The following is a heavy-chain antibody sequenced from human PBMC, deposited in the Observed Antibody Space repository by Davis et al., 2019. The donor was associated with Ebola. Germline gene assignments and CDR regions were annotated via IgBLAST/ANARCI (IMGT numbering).Heavy chain of an antibody. J-gene: IGHJ6*02. CDR3: AADTSGGSYLYYYYYYGMDV. Sequence: AASVKVSCKASGFTFTSSAVQWVRQPRGQRLEWIGWIVVGSGNADYAQKFQERVTFTRDISTNTAYMELSSLRSEDTAVYYWAADTSGGSYLYYYYYYGMDVWGQGTTVTVSS. CDR2: IVVGSGNA. D-gene: IGHD1-26*01. V-gene: IGHV1-58*01. CDR1: GFTFTSSA.